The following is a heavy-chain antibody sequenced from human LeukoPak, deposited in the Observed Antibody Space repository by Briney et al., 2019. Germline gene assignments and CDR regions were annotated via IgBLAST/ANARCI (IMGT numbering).Heavy chain of an antibody. CDR1: GGSMSSYY. J-gene: IGHJ5*02. D-gene: IGHD4-17*01. CDR2: MYNSGST. V-gene: IGHV4-59*01. Sequence: PSETLSLTCNVSGGSMSSYYWTRIRQPPGKGLEWIGYMYNSGSTNYNPSLKSRVTISVDTSKNQFSLKLSSVTAADTAVYYCARDEVDGDYRWFDPWGQGTLVTVSS. CDR3: ARDEVDGDYRWFDP.